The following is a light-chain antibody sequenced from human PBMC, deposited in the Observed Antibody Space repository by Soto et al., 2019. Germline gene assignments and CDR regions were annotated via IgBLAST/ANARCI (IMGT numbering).Light chain of an antibody. CDR1: QGVSTW. Sequence: DIQMTHSPSSVSASVGDRITITCRASQGVSTWVAWYQQKPGKAPNLLTDTASGLQSGVPSRFSGSGSGTDFTLTISSLQPEDFATYYCQQTTSFPLSFGGGTEVEI. J-gene: IGKJ4*01. V-gene: IGKV1D-12*01. CDR2: TAS. CDR3: QQTTSFPLS.